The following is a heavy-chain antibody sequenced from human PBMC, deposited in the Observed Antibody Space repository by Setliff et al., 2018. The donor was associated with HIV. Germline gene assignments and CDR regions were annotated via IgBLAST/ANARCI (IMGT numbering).Heavy chain of an antibody. CDR1: GGSFSGFY. CDR2: IKHGGSA. V-gene: IGHV4-34*01. Sequence: SETLSLTCAVYGGSFSGFYWTWIRQPPGKGLEWIGEIKHGGSANYNPSLKSRVIISVDKSKNQFSLKLSSVTAADTAVYYCARLADDYGDYGDFWGQGTLVTVSS. J-gene: IGHJ4*02. CDR3: ARLADDYGDYGDF. D-gene: IGHD4-17*01.